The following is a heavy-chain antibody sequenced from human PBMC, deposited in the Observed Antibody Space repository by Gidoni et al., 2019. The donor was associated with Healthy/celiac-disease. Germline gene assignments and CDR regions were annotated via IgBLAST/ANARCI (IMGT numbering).Heavy chain of an antibody. D-gene: IGHD3-3*01. J-gene: IGHJ5*02. CDR1: GFTFSNAW. CDR2: IKSKTDGGTT. V-gene: IGHV3-15*01. Sequence: ELQLVESGGGLVTPGGSLRLSCAASGFTFSNAWMSWVRQAPGKGLEWVGRIKSKTDGGTTDYAAPVKGRFTISRDDSKNTLYLQMNSLKTEDTAVYYCTTEQIFGVVVGLNWFDPWGQGTLVTVSS. CDR3: TTEQIFGVVVGLNWFDP.